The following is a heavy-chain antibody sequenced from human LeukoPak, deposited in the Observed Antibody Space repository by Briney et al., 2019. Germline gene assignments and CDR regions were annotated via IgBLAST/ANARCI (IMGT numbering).Heavy chain of an antibody. Sequence: SETLSLTRTVSGDSISSYYWSWIRQPPGEGLQWIGYIFYSGSTNYNASLRSRVAISVDTSKNQFSLRLTSVTAADTAVYHCAGRSARYFDHWGQGALVTVSS. CDR3: AGRSARYFDH. D-gene: IGHD1-26*01. CDR2: IFYSGST. CDR1: GDSISSYY. V-gene: IGHV4-59*01. J-gene: IGHJ4*02.